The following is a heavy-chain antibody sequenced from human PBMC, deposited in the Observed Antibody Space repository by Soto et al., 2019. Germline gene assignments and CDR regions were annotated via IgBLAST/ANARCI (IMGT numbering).Heavy chain of an antibody. D-gene: IGHD3-9*01. CDR3: ARSYYDILTGYWNWFDP. V-gene: IGHV3-21*01. J-gene: IGHJ5*02. Sequence: GGSLRLSCAASGFTFSSYSMNWVRQAPGKGLEWVSSISSSSSYIYYADSVKGRFTISRDNAKNSLYLQMNSLRAEDTAVYYCARSYYDILTGYWNWFDPWGQGTLVTVSS. CDR2: ISSSSSYI. CDR1: GFTFSSYS.